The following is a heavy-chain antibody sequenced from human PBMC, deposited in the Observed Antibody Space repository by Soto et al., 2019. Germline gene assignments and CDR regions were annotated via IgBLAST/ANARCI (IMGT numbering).Heavy chain of an antibody. CDR2: IYYSGST. CDR3: ARSYYDILTGPGYYYYYMDV. CDR1: GGSISSYY. J-gene: IGHJ6*03. D-gene: IGHD3-9*01. V-gene: IGHV4-59*01. Sequence: SETLSLTCTVSGGSISSYYWSWIRQPPGKGLEWIGYIYYSGSTNYNPSLKSRVTISVDTSKNQFSLKLSSVTAADTAVYYCARSYYDILTGPGYYYYYMDVWGKGTTVTVSS.